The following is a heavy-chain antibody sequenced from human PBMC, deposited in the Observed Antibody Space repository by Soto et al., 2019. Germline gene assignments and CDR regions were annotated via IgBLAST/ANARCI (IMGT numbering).Heavy chain of an antibody. V-gene: IGHV3-7*01. CDR2: IKQDGSEK. CDR1: GFTFSSYW. CDR3: ARDSRGYSYGYPGMDV. Sequence: QPGGSLRLSCAASGFTFSSYWMSWVRQAPGKGLEWVANIKQDGSEKYYVDSVKGRFTISRDNAKNSLYLQMNSLRAEDTAVYYCARDSRGYSYGYPGMDVWGQGTTVTVSS. D-gene: IGHD5-18*01. J-gene: IGHJ6*02.